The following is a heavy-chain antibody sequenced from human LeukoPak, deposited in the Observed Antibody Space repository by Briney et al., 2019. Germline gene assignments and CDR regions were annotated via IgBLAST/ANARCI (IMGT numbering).Heavy chain of an antibody. J-gene: IGHJ4*02. V-gene: IGHV3-23*01. CDR2: LSGTGVST. Sequence: GGSLRLSCAASKFIFRDYAMSWVRQAPGKGLEWVSSLSGTGVSTYYADSVKGRFTISRDNSKNTLYVQMNRLRAEDTAVYYCAKGAYYDSTGYVDYWGQGTLVTVSS. D-gene: IGHD3-22*01. CDR3: AKGAYYDSTGYVDY. CDR1: KFIFRDYA.